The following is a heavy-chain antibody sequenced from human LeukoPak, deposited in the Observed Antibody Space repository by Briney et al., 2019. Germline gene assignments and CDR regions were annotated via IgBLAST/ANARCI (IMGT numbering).Heavy chain of an antibody. Sequence: ASVKVSCKASGYTFTSYDINWVRQATGQGLEWMGWMNPNSGNTGYAQKFQGRVTMTRNTSISTAYMELSSLRCEDTAVYYCARDNSVEDTAWWFDPWGQGTLVTVSS. CDR2: MNPNSGNT. CDR1: GYTFTSYD. V-gene: IGHV1-8*01. CDR3: ARDNSVEDTAWWFDP. J-gene: IGHJ5*02. D-gene: IGHD4-23*01.